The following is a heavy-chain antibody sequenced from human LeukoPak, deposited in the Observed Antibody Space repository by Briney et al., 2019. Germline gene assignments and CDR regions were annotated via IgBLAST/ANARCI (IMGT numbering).Heavy chain of an antibody. CDR2: IDYSGST. D-gene: IGHD5-12*01. J-gene: IGHJ5*02. V-gene: IGHV4-39*01. CDR3: ARRRTVATTGRFDP. Sequence: SETLSLTCAVSGGSISGSSSYWGWLRQPPGKGLEWIGSIDYSGSTYYSPSINSRVTITVDTSKNQFSLKLSSVTAADTAIYYCARRRTVATTGRFDPWGQGTLVTVSS. CDR1: GGSISGSSSY.